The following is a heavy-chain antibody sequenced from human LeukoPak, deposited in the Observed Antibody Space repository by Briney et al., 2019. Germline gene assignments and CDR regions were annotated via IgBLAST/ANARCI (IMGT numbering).Heavy chain of an antibody. D-gene: IGHD3-3*01. Sequence: SETLSLTCTVSGGSISSGSYYWSWIRQPAGKGLEWIGRIYTSGSTNYNPSLKSRVTISVDTSKNQFSLKLSSVTAADTAVYYCARSVRFLEWLGVNYFDYWGQGTLVTVSS. CDR2: IYTSGST. J-gene: IGHJ4*02. CDR3: ARSVRFLEWLGVNYFDY. V-gene: IGHV4-61*02. CDR1: GGSISSGSYY.